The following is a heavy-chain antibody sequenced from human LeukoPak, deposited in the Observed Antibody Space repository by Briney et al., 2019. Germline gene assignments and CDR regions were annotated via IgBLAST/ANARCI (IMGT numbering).Heavy chain of an antibody. CDR3: ARDHSIAVNDY. Sequence: ASVKVSCKASGYTFTSYGISWVRQAPGQGLEWMGWISAYNDNTNYAQKLQGRVTMTTDTSTSTAYMGLRSLRSDDTAVYYCARDHSIAVNDYWGQGTLVTVSS. J-gene: IGHJ4*02. CDR1: GYTFTSYG. D-gene: IGHD6-19*01. CDR2: ISAYNDNT. V-gene: IGHV1-18*01.